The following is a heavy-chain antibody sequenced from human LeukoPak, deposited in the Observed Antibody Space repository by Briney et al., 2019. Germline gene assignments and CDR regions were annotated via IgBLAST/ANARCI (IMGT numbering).Heavy chain of an antibody. J-gene: IGHJ6*03. V-gene: IGHV4-34*01. CDR3: ARGSDCSSTSCYPGYYYYYYMDV. CDR2: INHSGST. CDR1: GGSFSGYY. D-gene: IGHD2-2*01. Sequence: SETLSLTCAVYGGSFSGYYWSWIRQPPGKGLEWIGEINHSGSTNYNPSLKSRVTISVDTSKNQFSLKLSSVTAADTAVYYCARGSDCSSTSCYPGYYYYYYMDVWGKGTTVTVSS.